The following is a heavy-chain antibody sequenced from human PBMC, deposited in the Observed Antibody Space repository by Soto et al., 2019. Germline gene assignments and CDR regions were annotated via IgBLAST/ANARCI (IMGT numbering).Heavy chain of an antibody. CDR3: AKEGSDYDILTGSGYYGMDV. Sequence: QVQLVESGGGVVQPGRSLRLSCAASGFTFSSYGMHWVRQAPGKGLEWVAVTSYDGSSKYYADSVKGRFTISRDNSKNTLYLQMNSRRAEDTAVYYCAKEGSDYDILTGSGYYGMDVWGQGTTVTVSS. D-gene: IGHD3-9*01. CDR2: TSYDGSSK. J-gene: IGHJ6*02. V-gene: IGHV3-30*18. CDR1: GFTFSSYG.